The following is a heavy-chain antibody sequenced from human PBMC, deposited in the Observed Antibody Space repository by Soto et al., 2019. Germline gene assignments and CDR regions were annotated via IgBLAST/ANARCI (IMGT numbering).Heavy chain of an antibody. CDR3: ARTYYDFWSGYYPHYYYGMDV. J-gene: IGHJ6*02. V-gene: IGHV1-3*01. CDR1: GYTFTSYA. CDR2: INAGNGNT. D-gene: IGHD3-3*01. Sequence: GASVKVSCKASGYTFTSYAMHWVRQAPGQRLEWMGWINAGNGNTKYSQKFQGRVTITRDTSASTAYMELSSLRSEDTAVYYCARTYYDFWSGYYPHYYYGMDVWGQGTTVTVSS.